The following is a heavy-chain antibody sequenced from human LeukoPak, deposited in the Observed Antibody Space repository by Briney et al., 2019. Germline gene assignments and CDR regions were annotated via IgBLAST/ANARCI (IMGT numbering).Heavy chain of an antibody. CDR2: INTNTGNP. D-gene: IGHD6-13*01. CDR3: AREGLGFSSNFDY. CDR1: GYTFTGYY. V-gene: IGHV7-4-1*02. J-gene: IGHJ4*02. Sequence: GASVKVSCKASGYTFTGYYMHWVRQAPGQGLEWMGWINTNTGNPTYAQGFTGRFVFSLDTSVSTAYLQISSLKAEDTAVYYCAREGLGFSSNFDYWGQGTLVTVSS.